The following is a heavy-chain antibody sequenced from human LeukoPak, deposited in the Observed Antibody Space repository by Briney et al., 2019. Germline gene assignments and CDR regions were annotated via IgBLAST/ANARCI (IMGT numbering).Heavy chain of an antibody. CDR3: TTFRSH. CDR1: GFTVSTNY. J-gene: IGHJ1*01. Sequence: GGSLRLSCAASGFTVSTNYMSWVRQAPGKGLEWVGRIKTKTDGGTTDYAAPVKGRFTISRDDSKNTLYLRMNSLKIEDTAVYYCTTFRSHWGQGTLVTVSS. D-gene: IGHD3-10*01. V-gene: IGHV3-15*01. CDR2: IKTKTDGGTT.